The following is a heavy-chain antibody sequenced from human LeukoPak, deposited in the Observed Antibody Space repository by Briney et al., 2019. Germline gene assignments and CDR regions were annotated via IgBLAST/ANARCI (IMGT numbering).Heavy chain of an antibody. CDR1: GGSISSYY. CDR2: IYYSGST. D-gene: IGHD6-19*01. V-gene: IGHV4-59*08. J-gene: IGHJ4*02. CDR3: ARPGSDWDMGPFDY. Sequence: SETLSLTCTVSGGSISSYYWSWIRQPPGKGLEWIGYIYYSGSTNYNPSLKSRVSISVDTSKNQFFLKLSSVTAADTAVYYCARPGSDWDMGPFDYWGQGTLVTVSS.